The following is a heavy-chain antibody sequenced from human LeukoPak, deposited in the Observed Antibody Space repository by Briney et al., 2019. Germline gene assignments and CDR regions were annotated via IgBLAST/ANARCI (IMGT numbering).Heavy chain of an antibody. CDR3: ARVPNYGDYEFDY. CDR1: GFTFSSYS. Sequence: PGGSLRLSCAASGFTFSSYSMNWVRQAPGKGLEWVSSISSSSSYIYYADTVKGRFTISRDNAKNSLYLQMNSLRAEDTAVYYCARVPNYGDYEFDYWGQGTLVTVSS. V-gene: IGHV3-21*01. J-gene: IGHJ4*02. D-gene: IGHD4-17*01. CDR2: ISSSSSYI.